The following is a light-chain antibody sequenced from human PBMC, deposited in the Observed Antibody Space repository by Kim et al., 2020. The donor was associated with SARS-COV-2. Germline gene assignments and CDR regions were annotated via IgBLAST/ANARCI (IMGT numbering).Light chain of an antibody. V-gene: IGLV3-1*01. CDR1: KLGEKY. CDR3: QTWDSITVV. Sequence: SYDLTQPPSVSVSPGQTASITCSGDKLGEKYACWYQQKPGQSPVLVIYQDTKRPSGIPERFSGSNSGNTATLTISGTQAMDEADYYCQTWDSITVVFGGGTQLTVL. J-gene: IGLJ2*01. CDR2: QDT.